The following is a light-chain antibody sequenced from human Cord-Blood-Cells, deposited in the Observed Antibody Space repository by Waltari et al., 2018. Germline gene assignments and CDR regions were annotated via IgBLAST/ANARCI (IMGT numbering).Light chain of an antibody. CDR2: QDS. J-gene: IGLJ1*01. CDR3: QAWDSSTNYV. Sequence: SYELTQPPSVSESPGQKASIPCSGDNLGDKNASWYQQKPGKSPVLVIYQDSKRPSGIPERFSGSNSGNTATLTISGTQAMDEADYYCQAWDSSTNYVFGTGTKVTVL. CDR1: NLGDKN. V-gene: IGLV3-1*01.